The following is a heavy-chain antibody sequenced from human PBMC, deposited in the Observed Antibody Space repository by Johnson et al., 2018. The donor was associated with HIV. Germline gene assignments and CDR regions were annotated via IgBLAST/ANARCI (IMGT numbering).Heavy chain of an antibody. J-gene: IGHJ3*02. D-gene: IGHD3-22*01. V-gene: IGHV3-20*04. CDR2: FNWNGGST. CDR1: GFTFEDYG. CDR3: ARGRLISMIVSAGAFDI. Sequence: VQLVESGGGAVRPGGSLRLSCVVSGFTFEDYGMSWVRQAPGKGLEWVSAFNWNGGSTTYADSVKGRFIISRDNAKNSLYLQMNSLRDEDTAFYYCARGRLISMIVSAGAFDIWGQGTMVTVSS.